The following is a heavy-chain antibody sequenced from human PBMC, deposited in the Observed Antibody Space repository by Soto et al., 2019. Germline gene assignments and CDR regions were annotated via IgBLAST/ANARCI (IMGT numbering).Heavy chain of an antibody. CDR2: ISTSGGST. CDR3: PKSLSSWLLAHFDY. D-gene: IGHD3-9*01. V-gene: IGHV3-23*01. Sequence: GGSLRLSCSASGFTFSSSAMSWVRQAPGKGLEWVSTISTSGGSTYYADSVKGRFTISRDNSKNTLYLQMNSLRAEDTAVYYCPKSLSSWLLAHFDYWGQGTLVTVSS. J-gene: IGHJ4*02. CDR1: GFTFSSSA.